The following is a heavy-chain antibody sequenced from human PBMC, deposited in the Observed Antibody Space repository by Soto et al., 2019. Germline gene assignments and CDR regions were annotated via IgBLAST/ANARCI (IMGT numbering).Heavy chain of an antibody. CDR3: ARDFDTSGAFDY. J-gene: IGHJ4*02. D-gene: IGHD6-19*01. V-gene: IGHV1-46*01. Sequence: QVQLVQSGAEVKNPGASVKVSCKASGYTFTSDYMHWVRQAPGQGLEWMGRINPSGGNTRYAQKFQGRVTMTRDTSTSTVYMELSSLRSEDTAVYYCARDFDTSGAFDYWGQGSLVIVSS. CDR2: INPSGGNT. CDR1: GYTFTSDY.